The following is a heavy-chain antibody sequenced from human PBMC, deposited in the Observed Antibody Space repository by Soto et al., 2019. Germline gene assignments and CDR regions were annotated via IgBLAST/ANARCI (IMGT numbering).Heavy chain of an antibody. CDR1: GFTFSNYA. J-gene: IGHJ4*02. Sequence: EVQLLESGRGLVQPGVSLRLSCAASGFTFSNYAMSWVRQAPGKGLECVSTISGSGGNTYYPDSVKGRFTISRDNSKNTVYLQMNSRRAEDTAVYYCAKERLGRGADYWGQGALVTVTS. CDR3: AKERLGRGADY. V-gene: IGHV3-23*01. CDR2: ISGSGGNT.